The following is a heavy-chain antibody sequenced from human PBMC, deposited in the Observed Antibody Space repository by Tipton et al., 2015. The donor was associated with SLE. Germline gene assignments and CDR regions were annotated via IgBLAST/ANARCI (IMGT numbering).Heavy chain of an antibody. J-gene: IGHJ5*02. CDR2: ISYDGSNK. CDR1: GFTFSSYA. CDR3: AKTGFEYSGYDLSDH. Sequence: SLRLSCAASGFTFSSYAMHWVRQAPGKGLEWVAVISYDGSNKYYADSVKGRFTISRDNSKNTLYLQMNSLRAEDTAVYYCAKTGFEYSGYDLSDHWGQGTLVTVSS. V-gene: IGHV3-30*04. D-gene: IGHD5-12*01.